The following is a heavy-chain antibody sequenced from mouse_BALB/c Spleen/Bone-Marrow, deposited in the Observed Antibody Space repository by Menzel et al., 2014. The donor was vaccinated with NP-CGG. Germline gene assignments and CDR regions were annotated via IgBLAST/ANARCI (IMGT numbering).Heavy chain of an antibody. Sequence: QLQQSGAELVKPGASVKLSCKASGYTFTSYYMYWVKQRPGQGLEWIGEINPSNGGTNFNEKFKSKATLTVDKSSSTAYMQLSSLTSEDSAVYYCTREGDSPFAYWGQGTLVTVSA. CDR2: INPSNGGT. CDR1: GYTFTSYY. D-gene: IGHD2-13*01. J-gene: IGHJ3*01. V-gene: IGHV1S81*02. CDR3: TREGDSPFAY.